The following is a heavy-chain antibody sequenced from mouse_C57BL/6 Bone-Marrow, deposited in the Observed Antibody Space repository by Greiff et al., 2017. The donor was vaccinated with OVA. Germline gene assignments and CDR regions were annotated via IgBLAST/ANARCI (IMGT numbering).Heavy chain of an antibody. J-gene: IGHJ2*01. CDR3: ARPYYYGSSYRLDY. D-gene: IGHD1-1*01. CDR1: GYTFTSYG. CDR2: IDPRSGNT. Sequence: QVQLQQSGAELARPGASVKLSCTASGYTFTSYGISWVKQRTGQGLEWIGEIDPRSGNTYYTEKFKGKATLTADKSSSTAYMELRSLTSEDSAVYCCARPYYYGSSYRLDYWGQGTTLTVSS. V-gene: IGHV1-81*01.